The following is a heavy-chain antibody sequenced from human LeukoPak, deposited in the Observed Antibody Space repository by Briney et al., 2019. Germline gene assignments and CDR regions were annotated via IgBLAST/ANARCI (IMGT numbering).Heavy chain of an antibody. V-gene: IGHV1-2*02. J-gene: IGHJ6*03. Sequence: ASVKVSCKASGYTFTGYYMHWVRPAPGQGLEWMGWINPNSGGTNYAQKFQGKVTMTRDTSISTAYMELSRLRSDDTAVYYCARDRPYDSSDYYAAKYYYYYMDVWGKGTTVTVSS. CDR2: INPNSGGT. CDR1: GYTFTGYY. CDR3: ARDRPYDSSDYYAAKYYYYYMDV. D-gene: IGHD3-22*01.